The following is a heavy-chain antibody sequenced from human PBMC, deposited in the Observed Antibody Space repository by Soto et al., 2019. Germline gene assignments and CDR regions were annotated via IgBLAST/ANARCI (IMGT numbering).Heavy chain of an antibody. CDR2: ISGSGGST. Sequence: EVQLLESGGGLVQPGGSLRLSCAASGFTFSSYAMSWVRQAPGKGLEWVSAISGSGGSTYYADSVKGRFTISRDNAKNSLYLQMNSLRDEDTAVYYCARVSSTTGAFDIWGQGTMVTVSS. V-gene: IGHV3-23*01. CDR1: GFTFSSYA. CDR3: ARVSSTTGAFDI. J-gene: IGHJ3*02. D-gene: IGHD6-6*01.